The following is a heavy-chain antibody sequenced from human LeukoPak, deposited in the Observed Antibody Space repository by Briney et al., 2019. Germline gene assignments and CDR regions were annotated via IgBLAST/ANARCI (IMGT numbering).Heavy chain of an antibody. Sequence: ASVKVSCKASGYTFTGYYMHWVRQAPGQGLEWMGWINPNSGGTNYAQKFQGRVTMTRDTSISTAYMELSRLRSDDTAVYYCAREIPDNWSDVDYWGQGTLVTVSS. CDR1: GYTFTGYY. CDR3: AREIPDNWSDVDY. V-gene: IGHV1-2*02. J-gene: IGHJ4*02. D-gene: IGHD1-20*01. CDR2: INPNSGGT.